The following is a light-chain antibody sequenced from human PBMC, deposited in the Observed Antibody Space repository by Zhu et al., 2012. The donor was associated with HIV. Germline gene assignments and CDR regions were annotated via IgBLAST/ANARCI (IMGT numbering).Light chain of an antibody. J-gene: IGKJ1*01. Sequence: ETVMTQSPAILSVSPGERATLSCRASQFVASDLAWYQQKPGQAPRLLIYGAFARPPSTPARFSGSGSGTEFTLTISSLQPEDVALYYCHQYKDWPLWTFGQGTRVKS. V-gene: IGKV3-15*01. CDR3: HQYKDWPLWT. CDR2: GAF. CDR1: QFVASD.